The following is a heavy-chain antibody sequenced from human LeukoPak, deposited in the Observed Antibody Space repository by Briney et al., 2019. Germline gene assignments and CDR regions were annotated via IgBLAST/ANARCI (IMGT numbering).Heavy chain of an antibody. D-gene: IGHD2-15*01. CDR3: AKGEPSKAVVAAWIDY. CDR1: GFTFNNYA. Sequence: GGSLRLSCAAAGFTFNNYAMHWVRQAPGKGLEWVAVISYDGGDKYYTDSLKGRFTVSRDNSKNTVYLQGNSLRVEDRGVYYCAKGEPSKAVVAAWIDYWGQGTLVTVSS. J-gene: IGHJ4*02. V-gene: IGHV3-30*04. CDR2: ISYDGGDK.